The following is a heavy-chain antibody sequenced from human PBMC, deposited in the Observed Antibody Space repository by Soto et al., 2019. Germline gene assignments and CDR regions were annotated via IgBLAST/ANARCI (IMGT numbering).Heavy chain of an antibody. CDR1: GYIFTNYA. CDR2: INAGNGKT. D-gene: IGHD3-22*01. J-gene: IGHJ6*02. CDR3: ARVVDYYDPYYYYGMDV. Sequence: ASVKVSCKASGYIFTNYAIHWVRQAPGQRLEWMGWINAGNGKTKYSQNFQGRVTITRDTSASIAYMEVNGLRSEDTAVYYCARVVDYYDPYYYYGMDVWGQGTTVTVSS. V-gene: IGHV1-3*01.